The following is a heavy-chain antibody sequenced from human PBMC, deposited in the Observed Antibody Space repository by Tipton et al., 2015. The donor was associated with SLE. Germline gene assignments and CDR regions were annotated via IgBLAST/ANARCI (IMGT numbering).Heavy chain of an antibody. J-gene: IGHJ5*02. V-gene: IGHV3-23*01. CDR1: GFTFSSYA. CDR2: ISGSGGST. CDR3: ARDRQRTWFDP. Sequence: GSLRLSCAASGFTFSSYAMSWVRQAPGKGLEWVSAISGSGGSTYYTDSVKGRFTISRDNSKNTLYLQMNSLRAEDTAVYYCARDRQRTWFDPWGQGTLVTVSS.